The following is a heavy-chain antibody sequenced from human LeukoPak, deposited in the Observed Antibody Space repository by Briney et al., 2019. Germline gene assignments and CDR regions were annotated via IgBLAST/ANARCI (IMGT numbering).Heavy chain of an antibody. CDR3: ARGFLGYDSSDYAFSYY. Sequence: GASVKVSCKASGYTFTSYDISWVRQATGQGLEWMGWMNPNNGNTGYAQRFQGRVTLTRDTSINTAYMELSSLRSEDTAVYYCARGFLGYDSSDYAFSYYWGQGTLVTVSS. J-gene: IGHJ4*02. CDR1: GYTFTSYD. D-gene: IGHD3-22*01. CDR2: MNPNNGNT. V-gene: IGHV1-8*01.